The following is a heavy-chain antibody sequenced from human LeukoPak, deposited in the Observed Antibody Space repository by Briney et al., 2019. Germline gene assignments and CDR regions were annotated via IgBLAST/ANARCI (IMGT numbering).Heavy chain of an antibody. J-gene: IGHJ5*02. CDR3: ARALPCGRHSAWFATYQFNWIDP. CDR1: GYTFTSYY. CDR2: INPSGGST. V-gene: IGHV1-46*04. D-gene: IGHD6-19*01. Sequence: GASVKVSCKASGYTFTSYYIHWVRQAPGQGPEWMGIINPSGGSTIYAQKLQGRVTLTRDTSTSTVYMELSSLRSEDTAMYYCARALPCGRHSAWFATYQFNWIDPWGQGTLVTVST.